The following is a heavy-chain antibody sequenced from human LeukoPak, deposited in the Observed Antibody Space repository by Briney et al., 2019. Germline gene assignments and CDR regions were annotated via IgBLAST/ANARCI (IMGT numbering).Heavy chain of an antibody. V-gene: IGHV4-30-4*01. CDR2: IYYSGST. J-gene: IGHJ6*02. Sequence: SQTLSLTCTVSGGSISSGDYYWSWIRQPPGKGLEWIGYIYYSGSTYYNPSLKSRVTISVDTSKNQFSLKLSSVTAADTAVYYCARGGVLSTGYYYYGMDVWGQGTTVTVSS. D-gene: IGHD2-8*02. CDR1: GGSISSGDYY. CDR3: ARGGVLSTGYYYYGMDV.